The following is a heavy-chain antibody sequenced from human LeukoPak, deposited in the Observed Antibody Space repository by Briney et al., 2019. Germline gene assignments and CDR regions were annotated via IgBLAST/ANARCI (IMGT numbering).Heavy chain of an antibody. V-gene: IGHV3-23*01. CDR1: GFTFSSYA. CDR2: ISGSGGST. Sequence: GGSLRLPCAASGFTFSSYAMSWVRQAPGKGLEWVSAISGSGGSTYYADSVKGRFTISRDNSKNTLYLQMNSLRAEDTAVYYCAKSPRSGWYGDFDYWGQGTLVTVSS. J-gene: IGHJ4*02. CDR3: AKSPRSGWYGDFDY. D-gene: IGHD6-19*01.